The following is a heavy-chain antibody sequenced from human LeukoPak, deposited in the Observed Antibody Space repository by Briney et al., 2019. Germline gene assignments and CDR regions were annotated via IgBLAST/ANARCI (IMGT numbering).Heavy chain of an antibody. Sequence: ASVKVSCKASGYSFTGYYMHWVRQAPGQGLEWMGWINPNSGGTNYGQKFQGRVTMTRDTSISTAYMELGSLRSDDTAVCFCARGRMVAAGEYWFDTWGQGTLVTVSS. CDR2: INPNSGGT. V-gene: IGHV1-2*02. CDR1: GYSFTGYY. J-gene: IGHJ5*02. CDR3: ARGRMVAAGEYWFDT. D-gene: IGHD2-15*01.